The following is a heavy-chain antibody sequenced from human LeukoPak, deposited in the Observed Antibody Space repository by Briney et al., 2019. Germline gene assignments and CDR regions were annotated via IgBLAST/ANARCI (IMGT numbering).Heavy chain of an antibody. V-gene: IGHV4-39*01. CDR3: ARYSTSSGWFDP. D-gene: IGHD6-6*01. Sequence: SETLSLTCTVSGGSISSSDYCCGWIRQPPGKGLEWVGSMHYSGSNAYSPSLKSRVIIFVDTSKNQFSLKLTYVTAADTAVYFCARYSTSSGWFDPWGQGSLVTVSS. CDR1: GGSISSSDYC. J-gene: IGHJ5*02. CDR2: MHYSGSN.